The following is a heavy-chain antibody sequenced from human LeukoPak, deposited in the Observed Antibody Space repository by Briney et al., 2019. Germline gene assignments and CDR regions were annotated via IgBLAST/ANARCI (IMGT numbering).Heavy chain of an antibody. CDR3: ARDRGISRDLFDY. J-gene: IGHJ4*02. V-gene: IGHV1-2*02. Sequence: ASVTVSFKASGYTFTGYYMHWVRQAPGQGPEWMGWINPNSGGTNYAQKFQGRVTMTRDTSISTAYMELSRLRSDDTAVYYCARDRGISRDLFDYWGQGTLVTVSS. CDR1: GYTFTGYY. D-gene: IGHD6-13*01. CDR2: INPNSGGT.